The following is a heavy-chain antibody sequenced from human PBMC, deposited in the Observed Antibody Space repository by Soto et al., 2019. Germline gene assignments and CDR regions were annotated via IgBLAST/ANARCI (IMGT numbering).Heavy chain of an antibody. CDR3: ARATNYGDYEGGWFDP. Sequence: ASVKVSCKASGYTFTSYDINWVRQATGQGLEWMGWMNPNSGNTGYAQKFQGRVTMTRNTSISTAYMELSSLRPEDTAVYYCARATNYGDYEGGWFDPWGQGTLVTVSS. V-gene: IGHV1-8*01. CDR2: MNPNSGNT. J-gene: IGHJ5*02. CDR1: GYTFTSYD. D-gene: IGHD4-17*01.